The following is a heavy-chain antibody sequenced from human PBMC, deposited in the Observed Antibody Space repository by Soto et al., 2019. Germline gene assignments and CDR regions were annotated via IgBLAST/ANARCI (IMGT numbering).Heavy chain of an antibody. Sequence: QVQLVQSGAEVKKPGSSVKVSCKASGGTFSIYTISWVRQAPGQGLEWMGGSANSAQKFQGRLTVTADESTSTVYLELSSLTSEDTAVSYCAREWPPDIAWFDPWGQGTLVSVSS. V-gene: IGHV1-69*01. J-gene: IGHJ5*02. CDR3: AREWPPDIAWFDP. CDR1: GGTFSIYT. CDR2: GSA. D-gene: IGHD2-15*01.